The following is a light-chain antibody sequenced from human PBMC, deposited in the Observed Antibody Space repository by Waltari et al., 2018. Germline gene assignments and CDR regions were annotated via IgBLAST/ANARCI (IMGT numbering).Light chain of an antibody. Sequence: DIVMTQSPDPLTVSLGERATVNCNSTQTILYSSNNKNYLPWYQQRPGQPPKLLIYWASTRESGVPDRFSGSGSGTDFTLTISSLQAEDVAVYYCQQYYSTPLTFGGGTRVEIK. J-gene: IGKJ4*01. CDR2: WAS. CDR3: QQYYSTPLT. V-gene: IGKV4-1*01. CDR1: QTILYSSNNKNY.